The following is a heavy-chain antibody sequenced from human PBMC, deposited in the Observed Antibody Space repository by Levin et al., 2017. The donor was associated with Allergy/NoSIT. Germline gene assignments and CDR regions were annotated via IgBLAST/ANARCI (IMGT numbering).Heavy chain of an antibody. CDR3: TGFGSSWYNPNYYYYGMDV. V-gene: IGHV3-30*03. Sequence: PGGSLRLSCAASGFTFSSYGMHWVRQAPGKGLEWVAVISYDGSNKYYADSVKGRFTISRDNSKNTLYLQMNSLRAEDTAVYYCTGFGSSWYNPNYYYYGMDVWGQGTTVTVSS. J-gene: IGHJ6*02. D-gene: IGHD6-13*01. CDR2: ISYDGSNK. CDR1: GFTFSSYG.